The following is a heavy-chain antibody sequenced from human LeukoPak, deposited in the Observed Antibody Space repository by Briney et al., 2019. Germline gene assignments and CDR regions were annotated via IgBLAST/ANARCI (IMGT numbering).Heavy chain of an antibody. Sequence: GGSLRLSCAASGFTFSSYAMSWVRQAPGKGLEWVSAISGSGGSTYYADSVKGRFTISRDNSKYTLYLQMNSLRAEDTAVYYCANLRNSGSYLDYWGQGTLVTVSS. V-gene: IGHV3-23*01. CDR3: ANLRNSGSYLDY. CDR2: ISGSGGST. D-gene: IGHD1-26*01. CDR1: GFTFSSYA. J-gene: IGHJ4*02.